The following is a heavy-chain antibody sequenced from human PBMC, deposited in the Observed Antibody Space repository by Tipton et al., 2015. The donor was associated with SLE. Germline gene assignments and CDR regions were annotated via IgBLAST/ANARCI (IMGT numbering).Heavy chain of an antibody. V-gene: IGHV3-74*01. CDR3: GRGGPPNAIDI. J-gene: IGHJ3*02. CDR2: INREGSDT. Sequence: SLRLSYEASGFTFSSYWMHWVRQGPGKGLVWVSGINREGSDTRYGDSAKGRFTISRDNAKNTLYLQMHSLRVDDTAVYYCGRGGPPNAIDIWGRGTTVSVSS. CDR1: GFTFSSYW.